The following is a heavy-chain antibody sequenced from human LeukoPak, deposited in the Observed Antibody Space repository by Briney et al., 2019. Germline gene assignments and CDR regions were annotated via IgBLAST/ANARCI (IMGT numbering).Heavy chain of an antibody. Sequence: GGSLRLSCAASGLTVSSNCMSWVRKAPGKGLERVSFIYSGGNTYYADSVKRRFTISRDNSKNTVHLQMNSLRAEDTAMYYCARRAGDYSHPYDYWGQGTLVTVSS. CDR3: ARRAGDYSHPYDY. V-gene: IGHV3-53*01. CDR2: IYSGGNT. D-gene: IGHD3-22*01. J-gene: IGHJ4*02. CDR1: GLTVSSNC.